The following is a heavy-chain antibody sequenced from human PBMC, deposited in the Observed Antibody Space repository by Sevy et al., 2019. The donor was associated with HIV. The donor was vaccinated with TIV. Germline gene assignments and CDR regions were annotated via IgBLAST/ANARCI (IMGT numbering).Heavy chain of an antibody. Sequence: GGSLRLSCAASGFTFSNYDMHWVRQSAGKGLEWVSAIGTASNTFYPDSVRGRFTISRDNARSSLYLQMNSLRSGDTAVYYCARVTGNDRTFDVWGQGTLVTVSS. CDR1: GFTFSNYD. V-gene: IGHV3-13*01. CDR3: ARVTGNDRTFDV. D-gene: IGHD1-1*01. J-gene: IGHJ4*02. CDR2: IGTASNT.